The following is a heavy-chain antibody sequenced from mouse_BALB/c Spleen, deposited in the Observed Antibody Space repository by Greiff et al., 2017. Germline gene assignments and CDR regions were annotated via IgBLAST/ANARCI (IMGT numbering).Heavy chain of an antibody. V-gene: IGHV2-9*02. CDR1: GFSLTSYG. Sequence: VQLKESGPGLVAPSQSLSITCTVSGFSLTSYGVHWVRQPPGKGLEWLGVIWAGGSTNYNSALMSRLSISKDNSKSQVFLKMNSLQTDDTAMYYCARENWAAWFAYWGQGTLVTVSA. CDR3: ARENWAAWFAY. D-gene: IGHD4-1*01. J-gene: IGHJ3*01. CDR2: IWAGGST.